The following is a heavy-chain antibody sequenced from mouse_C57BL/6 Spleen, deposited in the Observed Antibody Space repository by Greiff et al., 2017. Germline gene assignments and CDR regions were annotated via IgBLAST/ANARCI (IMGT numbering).Heavy chain of an antibody. D-gene: IGHD1-1*01. V-gene: IGHV1-42*01. CDR1: GYSFTGYY. J-gene: IGHJ4*01. CDR3: ARRDYGSRGYAIDY. CDR2: INPSTGGT. Sequence: EVQLQQSGPELVKPGASVKISCKASGYSFTGYYMNWVKQSPEKSLEWIGEINPSTGGTTYNQKFKAKATLTVDKSSSTAYMQIKSLTSEDSAVYYCARRDYGSRGYAIDYWGQGTSVTVSS.